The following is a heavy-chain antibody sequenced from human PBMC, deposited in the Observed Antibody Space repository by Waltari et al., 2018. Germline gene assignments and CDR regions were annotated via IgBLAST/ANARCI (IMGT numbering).Heavy chain of an antibody. Sequence: EVQLLESGGDLVQPGGSLRLSCTASGFTFSNFAMSWVRQDPGEGLGVVSQIVHGGYRTYYADSVKGRFSVSKDNSKNTVYLQMNSLRVEDTAVYYCAQGGFGYWGQGTLVTVSS. CDR1: GFTFSNFA. CDR3: AQGGFGY. D-gene: IGHD3-10*01. CDR2: IVHGGYRT. J-gene: IGHJ4*02. V-gene: IGHV3-23*01.